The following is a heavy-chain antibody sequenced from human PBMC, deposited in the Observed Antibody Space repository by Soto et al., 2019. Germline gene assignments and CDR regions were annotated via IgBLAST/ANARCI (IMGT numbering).Heavy chain of an antibody. J-gene: IGHJ5*02. Sequence: EVQLLESGGGLVQPGGSLRLSCAASGFTFSSYAMSWVRQAPGKGLEWVSAISGSGGSTYYADSVKGRFTISRDNSKNTLYLQMNSLRAEDTAVYYCARGKYSTSWFDPWGQGTLVTVSS. D-gene: IGHD6-6*01. CDR3: ARGKYSTSWFDP. V-gene: IGHV3-23*01. CDR2: ISGSGGST. CDR1: GFTFSSYA.